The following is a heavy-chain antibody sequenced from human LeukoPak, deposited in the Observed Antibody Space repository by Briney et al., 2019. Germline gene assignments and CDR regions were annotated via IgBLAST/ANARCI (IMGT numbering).Heavy chain of an antibody. Sequence: SVKVSCKASGGTFSSYAISWVRQAPGQGLEWMGRIIPILGIANYAQKFQGRVTITADKSTSTAYMELSSLRSEDTAVHYCAREVRDGYAYFDYWGQGTLVTVSS. J-gene: IGHJ4*02. CDR1: GGTFSSYA. V-gene: IGHV1-69*04. CDR2: IIPILGIA. CDR3: AREVRDGYAYFDY. D-gene: IGHD5-24*01.